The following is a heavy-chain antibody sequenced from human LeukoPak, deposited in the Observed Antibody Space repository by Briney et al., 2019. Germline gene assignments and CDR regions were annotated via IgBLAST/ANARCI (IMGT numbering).Heavy chain of an antibody. CDR1: GFTFSTYA. Sequence: PGGSLRLSCAASGFTFSTYAMHWVRQAPGKGLEWVATIKTDGSQKYYVDSVKGRFTISRDNAKNTLYLQMNSLRAEDTAVYYCARDLGQYYDTSDNWFDPWGQGTLVTVSS. J-gene: IGHJ5*02. CDR2: IKTDGSQK. CDR3: ARDLGQYYDTSDNWFDP. D-gene: IGHD3-22*01. V-gene: IGHV3-7*01.